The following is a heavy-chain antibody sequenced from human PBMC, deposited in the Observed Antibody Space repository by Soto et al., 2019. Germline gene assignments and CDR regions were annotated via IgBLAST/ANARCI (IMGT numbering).Heavy chain of an antibody. D-gene: IGHD3-3*01. CDR2: IIPFFGKA. V-gene: IGHV1-69*13. Sequence: SVKVSCKASGYTFTSYGISWVRQAPGQGLEWMGGIIPFFGKANYAQKFQGRVTITADESTSTAYMELSSLRSEDTAVYYCAVGFWSGYYPPFDYWGQGTLVTVSS. CDR3: AVGFWSGYYPPFDY. J-gene: IGHJ4*02. CDR1: GYTFTSYG.